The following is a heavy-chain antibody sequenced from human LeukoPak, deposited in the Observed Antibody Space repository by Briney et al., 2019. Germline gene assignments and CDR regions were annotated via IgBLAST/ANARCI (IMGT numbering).Heavy chain of an antibody. CDR3: ARPDDYGGKPSAFDI. V-gene: IGHV5-51*01. Sequence: PGESLKISCKGSGYTFITYWIGWVRQMPGKGLEWMGIIYPGDSDTRYSPSFQCQVTISAEKSITTAYLQWNSLKASDTAMYYCARPDDYGGKPSAFDIWGQGAMVTVSS. D-gene: IGHD4-23*01. CDR2: IYPGDSDT. J-gene: IGHJ3*02. CDR1: GYTFITYW.